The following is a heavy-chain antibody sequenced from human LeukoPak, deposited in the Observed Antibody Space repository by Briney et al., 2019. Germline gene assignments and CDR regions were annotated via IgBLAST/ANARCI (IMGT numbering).Heavy chain of an antibody. Sequence: ASVKVSCKASGGTFSSYAIGWVRQAPGQGLEWMGGIIPIFGTANYAQKFQGRVTITADESTSTAYMELSSLRSEDTAVYYCARAGGYCSGGSCYSSDYWGQGTLVTVSS. J-gene: IGHJ4*02. CDR2: IIPIFGTA. CDR1: GGTFSSYA. D-gene: IGHD2-15*01. CDR3: ARAGGYCSGGSCYSSDY. V-gene: IGHV1-69*13.